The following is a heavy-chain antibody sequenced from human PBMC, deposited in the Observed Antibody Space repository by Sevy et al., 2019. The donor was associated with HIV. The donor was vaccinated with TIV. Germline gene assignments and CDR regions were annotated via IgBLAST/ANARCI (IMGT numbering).Heavy chain of an antibody. CDR3: ARDCIAADHYYFDY. J-gene: IGHJ4*02. CDR1: GFTFSSYG. Sequence: GGSLRLSCAASGFTFSSYGMHWVRQAPGKGLEWVAFIRYDGSNKYYADSVKGRFTISRDNSKNTLYLQMNSLRAEDTAVYYCARDCIAADHYYFDYWGQGTLVTVSS. CDR2: IRYDGSNK. V-gene: IGHV3-30*02. D-gene: IGHD6-13*01.